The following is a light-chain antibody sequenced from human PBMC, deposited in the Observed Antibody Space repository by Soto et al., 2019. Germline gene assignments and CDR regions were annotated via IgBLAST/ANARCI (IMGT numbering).Light chain of an antibody. CDR2: VNSDGSH. CDR3: QTWGTGFWV. J-gene: IGLJ3*02. CDR1: SGHSSYA. Sequence: QPVLTQSPSASASLGASVKLTCTLSSGHSSYAIAWYQQQPDKGPRYLMKVNSDGSHNKGDGIPDRFSGSSSGAERYLTISSLQSEDEADYYCQTWGTGFWVFGGGTKVTVL. V-gene: IGLV4-69*01.